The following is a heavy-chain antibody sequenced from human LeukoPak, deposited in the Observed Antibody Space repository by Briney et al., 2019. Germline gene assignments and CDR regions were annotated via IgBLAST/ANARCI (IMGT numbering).Heavy chain of an antibody. V-gene: IGHV4-39*01. CDR2: INYSGST. CDR1: GGSVSSTTYF. J-gene: IGHJ4*02. CDR3: ARYVVYGSGKYYFDY. D-gene: IGHD3-10*01. Sequence: SETLSLTCTVSGGSVSSTTYFWSWIRQPPGKGLEWIASINYSGSTYYNPSPKSRVTISVDTSENQFSLKLSSVTAADTAVYYCARYVVYGSGKYYFDYCGQGTLVTVSS.